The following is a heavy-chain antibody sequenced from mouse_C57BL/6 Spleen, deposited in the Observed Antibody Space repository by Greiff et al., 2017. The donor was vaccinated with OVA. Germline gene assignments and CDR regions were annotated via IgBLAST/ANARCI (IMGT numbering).Heavy chain of an antibody. CDR2: IHPNSGST. J-gene: IGHJ3*01. CDR3: AHYGSSGDFAY. Sequence: QVQLQQPGAELVKPGASVKLSCKASGYTFTSYWMHWVKQRPGQGLEWIGMIHPNSGSTNYNEKFKSKATLTVDKSSSTAYMQLSSLTSEDSAVYYCAHYGSSGDFAYWGQGTLVTVSA. CDR1: GYTFTSYW. V-gene: IGHV1-64*01. D-gene: IGHD1-1*01.